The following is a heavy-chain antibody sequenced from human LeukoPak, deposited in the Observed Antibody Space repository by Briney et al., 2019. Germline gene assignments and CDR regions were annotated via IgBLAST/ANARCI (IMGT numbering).Heavy chain of an antibody. D-gene: IGHD4-23*01. CDR1: GGTFSSYA. V-gene: IGHV1-69*13. Sequence: GASVKVSCKASGGTFSSYAISWVRQAPGQGLEWMGGIIPIFGTANYAQKFQGRVTITADESTSTAYMELSGLRSEDTAVYYCATTVVTLVFSYWGQGTLVTVSS. CDR2: IIPIFGTA. CDR3: ATTVVTLVFSY. J-gene: IGHJ4*02.